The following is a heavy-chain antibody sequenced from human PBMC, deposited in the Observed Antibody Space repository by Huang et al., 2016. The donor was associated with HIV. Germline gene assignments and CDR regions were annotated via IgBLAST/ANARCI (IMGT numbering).Heavy chain of an antibody. CDR2: MSGNSNNV. V-gene: IGHV3-9*01. CDR3: TKDVTGAVDSDYLPRSYFDS. Sequence: EVQLVESGGGLVQPGRSLRLTCAASGFTFDEYAIHWVRQAPVKGLEGVSGMSGNSNNVGYADSVKGRVTIARDNAKNSLYLQMNRLRTEDTAFYYCTKDVTGAVDSDYLPRSYFDSWGQGTLVTVSS. CDR1: GFTFDEYA. D-gene: IGHD4-17*01. J-gene: IGHJ4*02.